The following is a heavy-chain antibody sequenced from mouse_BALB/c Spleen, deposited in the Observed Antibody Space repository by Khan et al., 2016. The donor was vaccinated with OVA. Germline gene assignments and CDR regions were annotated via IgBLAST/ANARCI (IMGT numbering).Heavy chain of an antibody. J-gene: IGHJ3*01. CDR1: GYTFTNYG. CDR3: ARSNGNYWFAY. CDR2: INTYTGEP. D-gene: IGHD2-1*01. Sequence: LVESGPELKKPGETVKISCKASGYTFTNYGMNWVKQAPGKGLKWMGWINTYTGEPTYADDFKGRFAFSLETSASTAYLQLNNLKNEDTATYFCARSNGNYWFAYWGQGTLVTVSA. V-gene: IGHV9-3-1*01.